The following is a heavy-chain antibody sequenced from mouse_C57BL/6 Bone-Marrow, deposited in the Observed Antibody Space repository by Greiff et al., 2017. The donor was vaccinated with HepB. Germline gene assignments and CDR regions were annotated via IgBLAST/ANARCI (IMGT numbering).Heavy chain of an antibody. CDR1: GYTFTSYW. V-gene: IGHV1-5*01. Sequence: EVQLQQSGTVLARPGASVKMSCKTSGYTFTSYWMHWVKQRPGQGLEWIGAIYPGNSDTSYNQKFKGKAKLTAVTSASTAYMELSSLTNEDSAVYFCTVVCPYYYAMDYWGQRTSVTVSS. CDR3: TVVCPYYYAMDY. CDR2: IYPGNSDT. D-gene: IGHD1-1*02. J-gene: IGHJ4*01.